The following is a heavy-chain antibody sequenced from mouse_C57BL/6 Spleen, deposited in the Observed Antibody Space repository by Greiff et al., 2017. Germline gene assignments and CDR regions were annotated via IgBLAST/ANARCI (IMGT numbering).Heavy chain of an antibody. Sequence: QVHVKQSGAELVKPGASVKISCKASGYAFSSYWMNWVKQRPGKGLEWIGQIYPGDGDTNYNGKFKGKATLTADKSSSTAYMQLSSLTSEDSAVYFCARSSGTGWYYFDYWGQGTTLTVSS. D-gene: IGHD1-1*02. V-gene: IGHV1-80*01. CDR2: IYPGDGDT. CDR3: ARSSGTGWYYFDY. J-gene: IGHJ2*01. CDR1: GYAFSSYW.